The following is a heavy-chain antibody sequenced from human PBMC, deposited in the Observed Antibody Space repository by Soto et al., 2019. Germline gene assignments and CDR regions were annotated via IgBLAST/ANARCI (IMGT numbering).Heavy chain of an antibody. Sequence: QITLKESGPPLVKPTQTLTLTCTFSGFSLNTRAVGVGWIRQPPGKALEWLALIFWDDDKRYSPSLKNRLTITKDPSKKQGGLTMTNMDPVDPATYFCAHRPNYGARFAPWGPGTLVTVSS. V-gene: IGHV2-5*02. CDR3: AHRPNYGARFAP. CDR2: IFWDDDK. J-gene: IGHJ5*02. CDR1: GFSLNTRAVG. D-gene: IGHD4-17*01.